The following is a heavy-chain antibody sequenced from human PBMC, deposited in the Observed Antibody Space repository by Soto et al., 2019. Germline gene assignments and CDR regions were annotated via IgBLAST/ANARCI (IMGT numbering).Heavy chain of an antibody. D-gene: IGHD3-10*01. CDR3: ARHSDRDYIQGEIPAFDV. Sequence: QLQLHESGPGLVKPSETLSLICAVSGGPVGSIGYFWGWIRQPPGKGLEWIGTISNTGNTFYNPXXRSRLTISVDXXNXHXXLSLSSVPAADTAIYYCARHSDRDYIQGEIPAFDVWGQGTLVTVSS. CDR1: GGPVGSIGYF. CDR2: ISNTGNT. J-gene: IGHJ3*01. V-gene: IGHV4-39*01.